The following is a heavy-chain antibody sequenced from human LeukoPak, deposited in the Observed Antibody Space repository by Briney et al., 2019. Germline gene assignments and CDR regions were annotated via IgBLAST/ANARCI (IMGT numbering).Heavy chain of an antibody. Sequence: VQPGGSLRLSCAASGFALSSHWMTWVRQAPGRGLGWVSSISSSSSYIYYANSLKGRFTISRDNAKNSLYLQMNSLRAEDTAVYYCARGGAGYSYGYGFSVVYWGQGTLVTVSS. J-gene: IGHJ4*02. D-gene: IGHD5-18*01. CDR3: ARGGAGYSYGYGFSVVY. V-gene: IGHV3-21*01. CDR2: ISSSSSYI. CDR1: GFALSSHW.